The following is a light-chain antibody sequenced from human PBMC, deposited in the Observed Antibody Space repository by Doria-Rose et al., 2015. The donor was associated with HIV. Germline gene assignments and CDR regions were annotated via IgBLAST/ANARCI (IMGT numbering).Light chain of an antibody. CDR2: GAP. CDR3: HQYNNWPT. J-gene: IGKJ5*01. Sequence: DIVMTQSPETLSVSPGESATLSCRASQSVSTDLAWYQHKPGQAPRLLIWGAPTRATGIPARFSGSGSGTEFALTISSLQSEDFAIYFCHQYNNWPTFGQGTRLDIK. V-gene: IGKV3-15*01. CDR1: QSVSTD.